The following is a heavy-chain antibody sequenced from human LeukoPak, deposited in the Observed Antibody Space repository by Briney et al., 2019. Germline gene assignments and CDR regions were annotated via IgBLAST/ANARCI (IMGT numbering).Heavy chain of an antibody. CDR1: GGSISSYY. Sequence: SETLSLTCTVSGGSISSYYWSRIRQSPGKGLEWIGYIYYSGSTNYNPSLKSRVTISADTSKNQFSLKLSSVTAADTAVYYCARLRSYASGTYYNDYWGQGTLVTVSS. J-gene: IGHJ4*02. D-gene: IGHD3-10*01. CDR2: IYYSGST. V-gene: IGHV4-59*08. CDR3: ARLRSYASGTYYNDY.